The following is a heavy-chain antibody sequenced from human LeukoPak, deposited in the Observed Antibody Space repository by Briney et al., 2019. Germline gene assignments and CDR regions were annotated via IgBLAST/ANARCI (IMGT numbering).Heavy chain of an antibody. V-gene: IGHV4-34*01. CDR2: INHSGST. Sequence: SETLSLTCAVYGGSFSGYYWSWIRQPPGKGLEWIGEINHSGSTNYNPSLKSRVTISVDTSKNQFSLKLSSVTAADTAVYYCARNQPDMSLGDYWGQGTLVTVSS. CDR3: ARNQPDMSLGDY. CDR1: GGSFSGYY. J-gene: IGHJ4*02. D-gene: IGHD2-2*01.